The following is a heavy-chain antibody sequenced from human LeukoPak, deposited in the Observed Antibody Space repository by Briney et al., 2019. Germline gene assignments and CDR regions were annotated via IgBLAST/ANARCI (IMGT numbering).Heavy chain of an antibody. V-gene: IGHV3-30-3*01. Sequence: GRSLRLSCAASGFTFSSYAMHWVRQAPGKGLEWVAVISYDGSNKYYADSVKGRFTISRDNSENTLYLQMNSLRAEDTAVYYCARSASRWAEQGFDYWGQGTLVTVSS. CDR3: ARSASRWAEQGFDY. D-gene: IGHD4-23*01. J-gene: IGHJ4*02. CDR1: GFTFSSYA. CDR2: ISYDGSNK.